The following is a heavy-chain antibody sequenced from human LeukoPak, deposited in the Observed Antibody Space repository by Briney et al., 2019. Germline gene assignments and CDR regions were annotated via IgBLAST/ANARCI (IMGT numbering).Heavy chain of an antibody. CDR1: GGSINSRSYY. D-gene: IGHD1-26*01. V-gene: IGHV4-39*01. CDR2: IYYSGST. CDR3: ASYQVGATSGFDY. J-gene: IGHJ4*02. Sequence: SETLSLTCTVSGGSINSRSYYWGWIRQPPGKGLEWIGNIYYSGSTYYNPSLKSRVTISVDTSKNQFTLKLSSVTATDTAVYYCASYQVGATSGFDYWGQGTLVTVSS.